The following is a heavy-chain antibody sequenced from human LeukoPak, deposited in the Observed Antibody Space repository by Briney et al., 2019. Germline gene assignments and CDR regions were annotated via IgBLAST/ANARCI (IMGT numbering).Heavy chain of an antibody. J-gene: IGHJ6*02. CDR2: ISAYNGNT. CDR3: ARDKESGYSYGYRGYYYYGMDV. Sequence: ASVKVSCKASGYTFTNYGIIWVRQAPGQGLEWMGWISAYNGNTNFAQKLQGRVTMTTDTSTSTAYMELSSLRSEDTAVYYCARDKESGYSYGYRGYYYYGMDVWGQGTTVTVSS. V-gene: IGHV1-18*01. D-gene: IGHD5-18*01. CDR1: GYTFTNYG.